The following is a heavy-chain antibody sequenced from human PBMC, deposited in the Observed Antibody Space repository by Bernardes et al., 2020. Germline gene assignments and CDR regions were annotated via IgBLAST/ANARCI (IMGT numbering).Heavy chain of an antibody. Sequence: GPTLVKPTQTLTLTCTFSGFSLTTSGMRVSWIRQPPGKALEWLARIDWDDDKFYSTSLKSRLTISKDTSKNQVVLTMTNMDPVDTATYYCARDPGIAAAGLDYWGQGTLVTVSS. J-gene: IGHJ4*02. CDR2: IDWDDDK. CDR1: GFSLTTSGMR. D-gene: IGHD6-13*01. V-gene: IGHV2-70*04. CDR3: ARDPGIAAAGLDY.